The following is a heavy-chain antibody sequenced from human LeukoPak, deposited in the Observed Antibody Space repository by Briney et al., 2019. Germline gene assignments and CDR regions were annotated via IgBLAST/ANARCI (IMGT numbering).Heavy chain of an antibody. V-gene: IGHV3-7*01. CDR2: IKQDGSEK. D-gene: IGHD6-13*01. J-gene: IGHJ4*02. Sequence: PGGSLRLSCAASGFTFSSYWTTWVRQAPGKGLEWVANIKQDGSEKYYVDSLKGRITISRDNAKNSLYLQMNSLRAEDTAVYYCARVSWDSSTWYYLDYWGQGTQVTVSS. CDR1: GFTFSSYW. CDR3: ARVSWDSSTWYYLDY.